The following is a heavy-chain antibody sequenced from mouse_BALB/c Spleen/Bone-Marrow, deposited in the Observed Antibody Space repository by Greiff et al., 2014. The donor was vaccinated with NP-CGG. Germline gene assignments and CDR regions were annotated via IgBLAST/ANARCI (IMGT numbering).Heavy chain of an antibody. V-gene: IGHV14-3*02. CDR2: IDPANGNT. D-gene: IGHD4-1*01. CDR1: GFNIKDTY. CDR3: ARWEYYAMDY. Sequence: EVQLQQSGVELVKPGASVKLSCTASGFNIKDTYMHWVKQRPEQGLEWIGRIDPANGNTKYDLKFQGKATITADTSSNTAYLQLSSLTSEDTAVYYCARWEYYAMDYWGQGTSVTVSS. J-gene: IGHJ4*01.